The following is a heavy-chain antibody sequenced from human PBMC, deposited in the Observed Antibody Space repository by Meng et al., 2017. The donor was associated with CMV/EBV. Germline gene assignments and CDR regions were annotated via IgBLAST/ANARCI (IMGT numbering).Heavy chain of an antibody. CDR1: ISSSSYY. D-gene: IGHD6-13*01. J-gene: IGHJ6*02. V-gene: IGHV4-39*07. CDR3: ARDTRSWYHYYYYYGMDV. CDR2: IYYSGST. Sequence: ISSSSYYWGWIRQPPGKGLEWIGSIYYSGSTYYNPSLKSRVTISVDTSKNQFSLKLSSVTAADTAVYYCARDTRSWYHYYYYYGMDVWGQGTTVTVSS.